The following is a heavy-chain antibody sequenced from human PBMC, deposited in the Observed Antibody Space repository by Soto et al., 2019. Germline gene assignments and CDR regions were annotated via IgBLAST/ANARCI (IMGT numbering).Heavy chain of an antibody. CDR2: ISSSSSTI. CDR1: GFTFSSYS. Sequence: RGSLRLSCAASGFTFSSYSMNWVRQAPGKGLEWVSYISSSSSTIYYADSVKGRFTISRDNAKNSLYLQMNSLRAEDTAVYYCARDHGINGVCSHWGQGTLVTVSS. J-gene: IGHJ4*02. CDR3: ARDHGINGVCSH. D-gene: IGHD2-8*01. V-gene: IGHV3-48*01.